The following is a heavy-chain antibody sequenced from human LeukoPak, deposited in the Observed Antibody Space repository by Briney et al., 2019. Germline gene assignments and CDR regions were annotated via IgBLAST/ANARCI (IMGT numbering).Heavy chain of an antibody. J-gene: IGHJ6*02. CDR1: GGTSITHI. CDR2: INTNTGNP. V-gene: IGHV7-4-1*02. Sequence: ASVKVSCKASGGTSITHIINWVRQAPGQGLEWMGWINTNTGNPTYAQGFTGRFVFSLDTSVSTAYLQISSLKAEDTAVYYCARDSSSWYRGVAYYYGMDVWGQGTTVTVSS. D-gene: IGHD6-13*01. CDR3: ARDSSSWYRGVAYYYGMDV.